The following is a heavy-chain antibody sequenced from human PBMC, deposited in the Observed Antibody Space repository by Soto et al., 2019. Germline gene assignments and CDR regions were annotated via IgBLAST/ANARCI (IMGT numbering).Heavy chain of an antibody. CDR1: GFTFSSYA. J-gene: IGHJ4*02. CDR3: ARDREWLTYFDY. CDR2: ISYDGSNK. Sequence: QVPLVESGGGVVQPGRSLRLSCAASGFTFSSYAMHWVRQAPGKGLEWVAVISYDGSNKYYADSVKGRFTISRDNSKNTLYLQMNSLRAEDTAVYYCARDREWLTYFDYWGQGTLVTVSS. V-gene: IGHV3-30-3*01. D-gene: IGHD6-19*01.